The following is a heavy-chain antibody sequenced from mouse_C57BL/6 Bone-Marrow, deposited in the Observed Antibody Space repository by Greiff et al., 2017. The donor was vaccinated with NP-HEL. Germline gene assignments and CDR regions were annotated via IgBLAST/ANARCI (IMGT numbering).Heavy chain of an antibody. CDR3: ARGAY. CDR1: GYEFSNYW. CDR2: IYPGDGDT. Sequence: QVQLQQSGAELVKPGASVKISCKAVGYEFSNYWMNWVKQRPGKGLEWIGQIYPGDGDTNYNGKFKDKATLTADKSTSTAYMQPSRLTSEDSAVYFCARGAYWGQGTLVTVSA. J-gene: IGHJ3*01. V-gene: IGHV1-80*01.